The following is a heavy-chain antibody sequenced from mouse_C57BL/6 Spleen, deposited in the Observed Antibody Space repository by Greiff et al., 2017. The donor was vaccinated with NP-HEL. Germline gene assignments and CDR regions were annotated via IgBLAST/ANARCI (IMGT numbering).Heavy chain of an antibody. J-gene: IGHJ3*01. CDR3: TRRGKRGGFAY. CDR2: IDPETGGT. V-gene: IGHV1-15*01. Sequence: QVQLQQSGAELVRPGASVTLSCKASGYTFTDYEMHWVKQTPVHGLEWIGAIDPETGGTAYNQKFKGKAILTADKSSSTAYMELRSLTSEDSAVYYCTRRGKRGGFAYWGQGTLVTVSA. CDR1: GYTFTDYE.